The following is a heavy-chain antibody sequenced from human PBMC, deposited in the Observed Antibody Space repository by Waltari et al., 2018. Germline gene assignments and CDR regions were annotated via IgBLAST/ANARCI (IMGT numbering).Heavy chain of an antibody. CDR3: AKDQEYDFWSALAPDAFYI. V-gene: IGHV3-23*03. Sequence: EVQLLESGGGLVQPGGSLRLSCAASGFTFSSYAMSWVRQAPGKGLEWVSVIYSGGSTYYADSVKGRFTISRDNSKNTLYLQMNSLRAEDTAVYYCAKDQEYDFWSALAPDAFYIWGQGTMVTVSS. CDR1: GFTFSSYA. D-gene: IGHD3-3*01. CDR2: IYSGGST. J-gene: IGHJ3*02.